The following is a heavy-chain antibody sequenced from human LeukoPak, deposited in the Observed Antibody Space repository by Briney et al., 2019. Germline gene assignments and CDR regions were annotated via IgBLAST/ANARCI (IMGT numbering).Heavy chain of an antibody. D-gene: IGHD6-19*01. CDR3: AREYGSKWAYDY. J-gene: IGHJ4*02. CDR1: GFTFSSYA. V-gene: IGHV3-64*01. Sequence: AGGSLRLSCAASGFTFSSYAMHWVRQAPGKGLEYVSVISSSGGSTYYANSVKGRFTISRDNSKNTLYLQMNSLRADDTAVYYCAREYGSKWAYDYWGQGTLVAVSS. CDR2: ISSSGGST.